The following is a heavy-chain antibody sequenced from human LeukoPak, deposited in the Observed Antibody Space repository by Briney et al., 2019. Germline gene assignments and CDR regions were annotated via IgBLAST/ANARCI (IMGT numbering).Heavy chain of an antibody. V-gene: IGHV3-11*05. CDR3: ARDLAADKRAMDV. CDR1: GFTFSDYH. Sequence: GGSLRLSCVATGFTFSDYHMIWLRQAPGKGLEWLSYLTDSSGFTNYADSVKGRFTISRDNAKNSLYLQMNSLRADNTAVYYCARDLAADKRAMDVWGQGTTVTVSS. D-gene: IGHD6-13*01. CDR2: LTDSSGFT. J-gene: IGHJ6*02.